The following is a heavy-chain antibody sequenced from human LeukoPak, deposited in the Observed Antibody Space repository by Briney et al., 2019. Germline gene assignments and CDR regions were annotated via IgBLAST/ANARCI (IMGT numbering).Heavy chain of an antibody. D-gene: IGHD2-8*01. CDR3: ARVIKAQGVPGGY. CDR2: INPNSGGT. V-gene: IGHV1-2*02. Sequence: GASVKVSCKASGYTFTDYYMHWVRQAPGQGLEWMGWINPNSGGTNYAQKFQGRVTMTRDTSISTAYMELSRLRSDDTAVYYCARVIKAQGVPGGYWGQGTLVTVSS. CDR1: GYTFTDYY. J-gene: IGHJ4*02.